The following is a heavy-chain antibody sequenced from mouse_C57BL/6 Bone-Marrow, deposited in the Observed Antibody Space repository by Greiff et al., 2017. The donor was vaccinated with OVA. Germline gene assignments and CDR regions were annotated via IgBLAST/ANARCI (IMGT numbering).Heavy chain of an antibody. CDR2: IDPSDSYT. CDR3: ARFYDGYSWFAY. CDR1: GYTFTSYW. D-gene: IGHD2-3*01. Sequence: QVQLQQSGAELVKPGASVKLSCKASGYTFTSYWMQWVKQRPGQGLEWLGEIDPSDSYTNYTQKFKGKATLTVDTSSSTAYMQLSSLTSEDSAVYYCARFYDGYSWFAYWGQGTLVTVSA. J-gene: IGHJ3*01. V-gene: IGHV1-50*01.